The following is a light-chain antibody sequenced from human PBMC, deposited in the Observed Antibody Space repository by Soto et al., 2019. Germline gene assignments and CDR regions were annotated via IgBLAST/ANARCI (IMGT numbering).Light chain of an antibody. CDR2: WAS. V-gene: IGKV4-1*01. CDR1: QSVLYSASNKNY. CDR3: QQYYRTPLT. Sequence: DIVMTQSPDSLAVSLGERATINCKSSQSVLYSASNKNYLAWYQQKPGQPPKLLIYWASTRESGVPDRFSGSGSGTDFTLTISNLQAEDVAIYYCQQYYRTPLTFGGGTKVDIK. J-gene: IGKJ4*01.